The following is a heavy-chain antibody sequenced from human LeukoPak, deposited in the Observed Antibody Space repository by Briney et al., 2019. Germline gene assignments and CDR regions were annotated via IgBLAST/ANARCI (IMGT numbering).Heavy chain of an antibody. CDR2: IYTSEST. CDR1: GGSVSSGSYY. D-gene: IGHD6-13*01. Sequence: PSETLSLTCTVSGGSVSSGSYYWSWIRQPAGKGLEWIGRIYTSESTNYNPSLKSRVTISVDTSKNQFSLKLSSVTAADTAVYYCARYTFAAAWFDPWGQGTLVTVSS. CDR3: ARYTFAAAWFDP. J-gene: IGHJ5*02. V-gene: IGHV4-61*02.